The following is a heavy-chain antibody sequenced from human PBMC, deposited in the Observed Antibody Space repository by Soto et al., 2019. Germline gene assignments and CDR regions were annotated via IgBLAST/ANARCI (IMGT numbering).Heavy chain of an antibody. CDR1: GASVNSENYY. Sequence: QVQLQESGPGLVKPSETLSLTCTVSGASVNSENYYWSWIRQPPGKGLEWIGYVYYSGSTNYNPSLESQATIALDTYKSQVSLKRTSMTCADRAFYDCARGVFRFLQWFDPWGKGTLITVSS. J-gene: IGHJ5*02. CDR2: VYYSGST. D-gene: IGHD3-3*01. CDR3: ARGVFRFLQWFDP. V-gene: IGHV4-61*01.